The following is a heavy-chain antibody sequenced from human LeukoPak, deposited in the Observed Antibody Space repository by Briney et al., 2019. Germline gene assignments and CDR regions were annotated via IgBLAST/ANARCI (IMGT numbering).Heavy chain of an antibody. CDR2: VRTDGSIQ. Sequence: GGSLRLSCAASGFTFSWFGMHWVRQAPGKGLEWVAFVRTDGSIQYYADSVKGRFTISRDNSKNTLYLQMNSLRAEDTAVYYCAKDPLRGSGIGSPNWFDPWGQGTLVTVSS. J-gene: IGHJ5*02. CDR3: AKDPLRGSGIGSPNWFDP. D-gene: IGHD1-26*01. CDR1: GFTFSWFG. V-gene: IGHV3-30*02.